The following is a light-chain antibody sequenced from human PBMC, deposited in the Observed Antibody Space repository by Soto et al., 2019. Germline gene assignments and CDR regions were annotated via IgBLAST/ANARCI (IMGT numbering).Light chain of an antibody. V-gene: IGKV3-20*01. CDR1: QSINSDY. CDR3: QHFHNSLYT. J-gene: IGKJ2*01. CDR2: GAS. Sequence: EIVLTQSPGTLSLSPGERGTVSCKASQSINSDYLAWYQQKPGQAPRLLIYGASSSAKGIPDRFVGSGSGTDFTLTINRLEPEYFAVYYCQHFHNSLYTFAQGTKLQIK.